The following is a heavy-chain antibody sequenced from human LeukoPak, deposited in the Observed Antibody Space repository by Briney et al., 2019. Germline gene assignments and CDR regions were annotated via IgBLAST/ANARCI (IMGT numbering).Heavy chain of an antibody. CDR3: ARQGRMITFGGVIVSGFDY. J-gene: IGHJ4*02. Sequence: PSQTLSLTCTVSGGSISSGDYYWSWIRQPPGKGLEWIGYIYYSGSTNYNPSLKSRVTISVDTSKNQFSLKLSSVTAADTAVYYCARQGRMITFGGVIVSGFDYWGQGTLVTVSS. CDR1: GGSISSGDYY. D-gene: IGHD3-16*02. CDR2: IYYSGST. V-gene: IGHV4-30-4*01.